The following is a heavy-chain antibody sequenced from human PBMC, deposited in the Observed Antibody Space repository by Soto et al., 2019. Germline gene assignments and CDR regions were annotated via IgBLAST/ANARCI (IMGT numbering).Heavy chain of an antibody. Sequence: VQLQESGPGLVKPSETLSLTWSVSGGSVSNASFYWTWIRQAPGTGLEYIGYIFYTGVTNYNPSLSSRVTIALDTSKNHFSLMLNFMTAADTAVYYCVRVLDSSWYADLWGRGTLVTVSS. J-gene: IGHJ2*01. D-gene: IGHD3-22*01. CDR1: GGSVSNASFY. CDR2: IFYTGVT. V-gene: IGHV4-61*03. CDR3: VRVLDSSWYADL.